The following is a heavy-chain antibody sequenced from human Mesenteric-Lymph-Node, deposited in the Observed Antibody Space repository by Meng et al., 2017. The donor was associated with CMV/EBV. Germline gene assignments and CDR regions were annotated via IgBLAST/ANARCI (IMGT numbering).Heavy chain of an antibody. CDR3: ARPLRTLYYYYGMDV. J-gene: IGHJ6*02. D-gene: IGHD4-17*01. V-gene: IGHV3-23*01. CDR1: GFTLSSYA. CDR2: ISGSGVTT. Sequence: GGSLRLSCAASGFTLSSYAMTWVRQAPGKGLEWLSTISGSGVTTYYADSVKGRFTISRDTSKNTLYLQMNSLRAEDTAVYYCARPLRTLYYYYGMDVWGQGTTVTVSS.